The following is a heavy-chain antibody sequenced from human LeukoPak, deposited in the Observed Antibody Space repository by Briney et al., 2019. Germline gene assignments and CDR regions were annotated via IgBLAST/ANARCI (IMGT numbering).Heavy chain of an antibody. CDR2: IYSGGST. D-gene: IGHD6-13*01. V-gene: IGHV3-53*01. CDR3: ASHSSSWYGFDY. Sequence: PGGSLRLSCAASGFTVSSNHMSWVRQGPGKGLEWVSVIYSGGSTYYADSVKGRFTISRDNSKNTLYLQMNSLRAEDTAVYYCASHSSSWYGFDYWGQGTLVTV. CDR1: GFTVSSNH. J-gene: IGHJ4*02.